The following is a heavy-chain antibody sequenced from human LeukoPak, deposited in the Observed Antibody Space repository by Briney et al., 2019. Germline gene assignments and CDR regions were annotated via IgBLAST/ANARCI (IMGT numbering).Heavy chain of an antibody. Sequence: ASVKVSCKASGYTFTSYGISWVRQAPGQGLEWMGWISAYNGNTNYAQKLQGRVTMTTDTSTSTAYMELRSLRSDDTAVYYCARDRPSLSGSYSDNYFDYWGQGTLVTVSS. D-gene: IGHD1-26*01. CDR2: ISAYNGNT. J-gene: IGHJ4*02. V-gene: IGHV1-18*01. CDR1: GYTFTSYG. CDR3: ARDRPSLSGSYSDNYFDY.